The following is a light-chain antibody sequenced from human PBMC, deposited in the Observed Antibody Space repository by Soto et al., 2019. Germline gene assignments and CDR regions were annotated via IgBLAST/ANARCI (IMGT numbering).Light chain of an antibody. Sequence: EVVMTQSPGTLSVSPGERATLSCRASQSVSSKLAWYQHKPGQAPRLLIHSASTRATGIPARFSGSGSGTEFTLTISSLQSADFAVYFCLQYNIWPRTFGQGTKVEIK. CDR3: LQYNIWPRT. J-gene: IGKJ1*01. V-gene: IGKV3-15*01. CDR1: QSVSSK. CDR2: SAS.